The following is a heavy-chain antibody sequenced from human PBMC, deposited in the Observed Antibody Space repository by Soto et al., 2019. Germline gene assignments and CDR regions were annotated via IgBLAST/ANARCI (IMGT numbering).Heavy chain of an antibody. CDR3: ATRVTIVVVPAAPFDF. D-gene: IGHD2-2*01. Sequence: QPWGSLRLSCAAYGFTFSSSAMSWFRQAPGKGLEWVSGISGSGGSTYYADSVKGRFTISRDNTKSTLYLQKNSLRAEDTALYYFATRVTIVVVPAAPFDFWGQGTPVTFSP. CDR1: GFTFSSSA. CDR2: ISGSGGST. V-gene: IGHV3-23*01. J-gene: IGHJ4*02.